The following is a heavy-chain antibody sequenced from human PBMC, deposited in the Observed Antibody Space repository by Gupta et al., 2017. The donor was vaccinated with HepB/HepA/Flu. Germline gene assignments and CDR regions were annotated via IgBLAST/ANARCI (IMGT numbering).Heavy chain of an antibody. CDR2: IYYSGST. CDR1: GGSISSSSYY. J-gene: IGHJ5*02. Sequence: QLQLQESGPGLVKPSETLSLTCTVSGGSISSSSYYWGWIRQPPGKGLEWIGSIYYSGSTYYNPSLKSRVTISVDTSKNQFSLKLSSVTAADTAVYYCATRITMVRGSTNNWFDPWGQGTLVTVSS. V-gene: IGHV4-39*01. D-gene: IGHD3-10*01. CDR3: ATRITMVRGSTNNWFDP.